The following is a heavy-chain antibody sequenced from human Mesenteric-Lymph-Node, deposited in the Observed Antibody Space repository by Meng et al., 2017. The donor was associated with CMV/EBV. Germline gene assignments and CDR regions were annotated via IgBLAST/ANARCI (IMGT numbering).Heavy chain of an antibody. CDR1: GFPFTSHY. CDR3: ARAKLGYSSRGGWFDP. V-gene: IGHV1-46*01. J-gene: IGHJ5*02. Sequence: GFPFTSHYIHWSRQAPGQGPEWMGMINPSGGATTYAQKFQDRVTMTRVTSTSTVYMELSSLRSEDTAVYYCARAKLGYSSRGGWFDPWGQGTLVTVSS. CDR2: INPSGGAT. D-gene: IGHD2-2*01.